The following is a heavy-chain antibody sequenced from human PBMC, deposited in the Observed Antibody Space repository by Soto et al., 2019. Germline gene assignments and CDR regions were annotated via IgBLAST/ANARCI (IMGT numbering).Heavy chain of an antibody. J-gene: IGHJ4*02. CDR1: GFTFSNYV. Sequence: PGWSLRLSCAASGFTFSNYVMSWVRQAPGEGLEWVSGISGSGAGTYYADSVQGRFTISRDSSKNMVYLQMNSLRAEDTAVYYCARVGGKYCSRTGCPDYWGQGTLVTVSS. V-gene: IGHV3-23*01. CDR2: ISGSGAGT. D-gene: IGHD2-2*01. CDR3: ARVGGKYCSRTGCPDY.